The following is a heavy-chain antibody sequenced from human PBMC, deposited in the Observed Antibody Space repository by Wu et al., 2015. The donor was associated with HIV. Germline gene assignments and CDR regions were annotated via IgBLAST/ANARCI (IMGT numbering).Heavy chain of an antibody. D-gene: IGHD3-3*01. J-gene: IGHJ4*02. Sequence: QVQLVQSGAEMKKPGSSVKVSCKASGGTFSSFAISWMRQAPGQGLEWMGGIIPLFPTTIYGQKFHGRVTITADETTSTSYMELSSLKFEDTAVYYCARGDFWSGYCPDYWGQGTLVTVSS. CDR1: GGTFSSFA. CDR2: IIPLFPTT. CDR3: ARGDFWSGYCPDY. V-gene: IGHV1-69*12.